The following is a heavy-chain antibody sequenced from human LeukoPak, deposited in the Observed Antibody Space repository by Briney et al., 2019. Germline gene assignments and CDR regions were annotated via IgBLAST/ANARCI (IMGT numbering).Heavy chain of an antibody. CDR1: GYTLTELS. CDR3: ARAEYSSSLDY. V-gene: IGHV1-24*01. CDR2: FDPEDGET. D-gene: IGHD6-6*01. J-gene: IGHJ4*02. Sequence: ASVKVSCKVSGYTLTELSMHWVRQAPGKGLEWMGGFDPEDGETIYAQKFQGRVTMTRDTSISTAYMELSRLRSDDTAVYYCARAEYSSSLDYWGQGTLVTVSS.